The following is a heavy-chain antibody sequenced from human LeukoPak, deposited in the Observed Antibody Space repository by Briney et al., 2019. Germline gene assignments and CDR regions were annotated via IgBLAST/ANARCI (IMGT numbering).Heavy chain of an antibody. CDR3: ARDRCSGGSCSRFDP. J-gene: IGHJ5*02. CDR2: VYNSGST. D-gene: IGHD2-15*01. CDR1: GGSLSGFY. Sequence: SETLSVTCTGSGGSLSGFYWSWIRQPPCKGLEWLGFVYNSGSTNYNLSLKSRVTISVDTSKSQFSLNLTCVTAADTAVYYCARDRCSGGSCSRFDPWGEGTLVTVSS. V-gene: IGHV4-59*01.